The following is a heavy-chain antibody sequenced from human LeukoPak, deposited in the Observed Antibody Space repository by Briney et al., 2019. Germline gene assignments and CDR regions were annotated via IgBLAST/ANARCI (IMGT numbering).Heavy chain of an antibody. J-gene: IGHJ4*02. CDR2: IWYDGSNK. CDR1: GFTFSSYG. V-gene: IGHV3-33*01. CDR3: ARDLTYSSGWYEFDY. D-gene: IGHD6-19*01. Sequence: PGGSLRLSCAASGFTFSSYGMHWVRQAPGKGLEWVAVIWYDGSNKYYADSVKGRFTISRDNSKNTLYLQMNSLRAEDTAVYYCARDLTYSSGWYEFDYWGQGTLATVSS.